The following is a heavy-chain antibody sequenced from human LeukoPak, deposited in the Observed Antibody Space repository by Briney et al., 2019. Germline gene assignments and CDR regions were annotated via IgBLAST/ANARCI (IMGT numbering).Heavy chain of an antibody. Sequence: GSLRLSCAASGFTVSSNYMSWIRQPPGKGLEWVGEITHSGGTNYNPSLKSRVTISVDTAQNQFSLKLSSVTAPDTAVYYCARVLLWFGAYYMDVWGKGTTVTVSS. CDR1: GFTVSSNY. CDR3: ARVLLWFGAYYMDV. D-gene: IGHD3-10*01. J-gene: IGHJ6*03. V-gene: IGHV4-34*01. CDR2: ITHSGGT.